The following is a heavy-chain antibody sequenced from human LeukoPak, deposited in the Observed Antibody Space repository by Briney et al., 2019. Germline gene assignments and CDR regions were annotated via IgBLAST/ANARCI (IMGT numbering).Heavy chain of an antibody. Sequence: SGTLSLTCAVSGGSISSSNWWSLVRQPPGKGLEWIGEIYHSGSTNYNPSLKSRVTISVDKSKNQFSLKLSSVTAADTAVYYCARTSSIRDSSGYHLDYWGQGTLVTVSS. D-gene: IGHD3-22*01. CDR3: ARTSSIRDSSGYHLDY. V-gene: IGHV4-4*02. CDR1: GGSISSSNW. CDR2: IYHSGST. J-gene: IGHJ4*02.